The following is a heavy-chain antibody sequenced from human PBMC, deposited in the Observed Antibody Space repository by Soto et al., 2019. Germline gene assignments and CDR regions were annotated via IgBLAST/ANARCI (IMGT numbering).Heavy chain of an antibody. J-gene: IGHJ4*02. D-gene: IGHD4-4*01. CDR2: ISDNGKYI. CDR3: ARETYRGFYFDY. Sequence: PGGSLRLSCAASGFTFRLYSLNWVRQAPGKGLKWVSSISDNGKYIYYADSVKGRFTISRDNAKNSLYLQMNSLRAEDTAVYYCARETYRGFYFDYWGQGTLVTVSS. V-gene: IGHV3-21*01. CDR1: GFTFRLYS.